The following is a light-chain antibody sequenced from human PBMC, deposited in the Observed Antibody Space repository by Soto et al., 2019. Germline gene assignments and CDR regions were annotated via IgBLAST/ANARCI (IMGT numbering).Light chain of an antibody. CDR2: WAS. CDR3: QQYYSTPPT. Sequence: DIVMTQSPDSLAVSLGERATINCKSSQSVLYSSNNKNYLAWYQQKPGQPPKLLIYWASTRESGVPDRFSGSGVGTDFTLTISSLQAEDVAVYYCQQYYSTPPTFGQGTKVEIK. V-gene: IGKV4-1*01. J-gene: IGKJ1*01. CDR1: QSVLYSSNNKNY.